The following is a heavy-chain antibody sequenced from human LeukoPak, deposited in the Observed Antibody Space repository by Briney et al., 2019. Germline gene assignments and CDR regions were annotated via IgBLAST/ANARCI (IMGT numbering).Heavy chain of an antibody. CDR2: IHYSGST. D-gene: IGHD3-16*01. CDR1: GDSIRSYY. Sequence: SETLSLTCTVSGDSIRSYYWSWIRQPPGKGLEWIGNIHYSGSTKYNPSLKSRVTISVDTSKNQFSLKVSSLAAADTAVYYCARLGALHDAFDVWGQGTLVTVSS. CDR3: ARLGALHDAFDV. J-gene: IGHJ3*01. V-gene: IGHV4-59*12.